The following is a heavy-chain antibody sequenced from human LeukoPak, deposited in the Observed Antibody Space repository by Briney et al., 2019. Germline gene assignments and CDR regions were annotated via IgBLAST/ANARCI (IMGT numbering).Heavy chain of an antibody. CDR1: GFTFSSYG. CDR2: ISYDGRSK. D-gene: IGHD2-21*01. J-gene: IGHJ4*02. Sequence: GGSLRLSCAASGFTFSSYGIHWVRQAPGKELEWVALISYDGRSKYYADSMKGRFTISRDNSKNTLFLQMNSLRDEDTALYYCATDSAPDFWGQGTLVTVSS. V-gene: IGHV3-30*03. CDR3: ATDSAPDF.